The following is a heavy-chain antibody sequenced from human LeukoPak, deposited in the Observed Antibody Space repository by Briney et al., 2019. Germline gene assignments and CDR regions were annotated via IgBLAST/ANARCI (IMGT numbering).Heavy chain of an antibody. CDR2: INHSGST. CDR1: GGSFSDYY. D-gene: IGHD2-21*02. J-gene: IGHJ4*02. V-gene: IGHV4-34*01. CDR3: ARLTSVVTAIYFDY. Sequence: PSETLSLTCGVYGGSFSDYYWSWIRQPPGKGLEWIGEINHSGSTNYNPSLKSRVTISVDTSKNQFSLKLNSVTAADAAVYYCARLTSVVTAIYFDYWGQGTLVTVSS.